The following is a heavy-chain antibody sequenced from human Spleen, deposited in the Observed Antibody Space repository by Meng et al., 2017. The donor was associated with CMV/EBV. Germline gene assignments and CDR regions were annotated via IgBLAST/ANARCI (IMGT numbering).Heavy chain of an antibody. Sequence: ASVKVSCKASGYTFNIYYMHWVRLAPGQGLEWMGVVNPSGGGTSYAQKFQGRVSMTSDTSTTTVYMDLSSLRSQDTAVYYCARFSARGYFSSRSPMALDVWGQGTMVTVSS. CDR2: VNPSGGGT. CDR1: GYTFNIYY. J-gene: IGHJ3*01. CDR3: ARFSARGYFSSRSPMALDV. V-gene: IGHV1-46*02. D-gene: IGHD3-10*01.